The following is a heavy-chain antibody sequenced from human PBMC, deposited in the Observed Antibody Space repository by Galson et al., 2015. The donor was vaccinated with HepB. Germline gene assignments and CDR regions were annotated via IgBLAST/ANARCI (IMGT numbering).Heavy chain of an antibody. V-gene: IGHV3-23*01. CDR3: AREASIAVANDAFDI. CDR2: ISGSGGST. J-gene: IGHJ3*02. CDR1: GFTFSSYA. Sequence: SLRLSCAASGFTFSSYAMSWVRQAPGKGLEWVSAISGSGGSTYYADSVKGRFTISRDNAKNSLYLQMNSLRAEDTAVYYCAREASIAVANDAFDIWGQGTMVTVSS. D-gene: IGHD6-19*01.